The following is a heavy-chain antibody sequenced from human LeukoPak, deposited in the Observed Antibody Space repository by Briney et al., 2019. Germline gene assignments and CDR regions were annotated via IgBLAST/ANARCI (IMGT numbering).Heavy chain of an antibody. Sequence: PSENLSLTCTVSGGSISSSSYYWGWIRQPPGKGLEWIGSIYYSGSTYYNPSLKGRVTISVDTSKNQFSLKLSSVTAADTAVYYCARERDTAMVLYWGQGTLVTVSS. CDR3: ARERDTAMVLY. CDR2: IYYSGST. D-gene: IGHD5-18*01. CDR1: GGSISSSSYY. J-gene: IGHJ4*02. V-gene: IGHV4-39*07.